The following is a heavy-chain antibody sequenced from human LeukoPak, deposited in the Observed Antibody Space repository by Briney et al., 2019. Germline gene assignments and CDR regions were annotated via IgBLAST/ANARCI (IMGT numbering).Heavy chain of an antibody. J-gene: IGHJ6*03. V-gene: IGHV4-38-2*02. CDR1: DYSISSGYY. Sequence: SETLSLTCTVSDYSISSGYYWGWIRQPPGKGLEWIGNIYHSGSTYYNPSLKSRVTISVDTSKNQFSLKLSSVTAADTAVYYCAGAPHYYYMDVWGKGTTVTISS. CDR2: IYHSGST. CDR3: AGAPHYYYMDV.